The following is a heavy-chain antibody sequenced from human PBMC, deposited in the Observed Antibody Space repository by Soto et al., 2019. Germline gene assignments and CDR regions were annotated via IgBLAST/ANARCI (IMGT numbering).Heavy chain of an antibody. Sequence: SETLSLTCTVSGGSISSGDYYWSWIRQPPGKGLEWIGNIYYSGSTYYNPSLKSRVTISVDTSKNQFSLKLSSVTAADTAVYYCASRKSPPYFDYWGQGTLVTVSS. V-gene: IGHV4-30-4*01. CDR1: GGSISSGDYY. CDR2: IYYSGST. CDR3: ASRKSPPYFDY. J-gene: IGHJ4*02.